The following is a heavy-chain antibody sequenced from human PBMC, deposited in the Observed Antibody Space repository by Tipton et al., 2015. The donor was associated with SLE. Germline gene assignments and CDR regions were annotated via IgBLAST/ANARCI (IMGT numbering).Heavy chain of an antibody. Sequence: TLSLTCTVSGGSISSHYWSWIRQPPGKGLEWIGYIYYTGSTNYNPSLRSRVTISVDTSKNQFSLKLSSVTAADTAVYYCARRDRSGSYDYWGQGTLVTVSS. J-gene: IGHJ4*02. D-gene: IGHD1-26*01. V-gene: IGHV4-59*11. CDR2: IYYTGST. CDR3: ARRDRSGSYDY. CDR1: GGSISSHY.